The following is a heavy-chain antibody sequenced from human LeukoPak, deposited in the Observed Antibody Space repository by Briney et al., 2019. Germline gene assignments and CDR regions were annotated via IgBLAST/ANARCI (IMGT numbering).Heavy chain of an antibody. CDR3: AKDRSLFHCSGGSCYSAEVDYYYGMDV. CDR2: ISGSGGST. Sequence: GGSLRLSCAASGFTFSSYAKSWVRQAPGKGLEWVSAISGSGGSTYYADSVKGRFTISRDNSKNTLYLQMNSLRAEDTAVYYCAKDRSLFHCSGGSCYSAEVDYYYGMDVWGQGTTVTVSS. J-gene: IGHJ6*02. CDR1: GFTFSSYA. V-gene: IGHV3-23*01. D-gene: IGHD2-15*01.